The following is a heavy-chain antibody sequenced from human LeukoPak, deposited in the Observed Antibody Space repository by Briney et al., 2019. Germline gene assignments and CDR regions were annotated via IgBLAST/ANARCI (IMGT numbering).Heavy chain of an antibody. Sequence: GGSLRLSCAASGFTFSSYWMSWVRQAPGKGLEWVANIKQDGSEKYYVDSVKGRFTISRDNAKNSLYLQVNSLRAEDTAVYYCARDGSGWYVNYYGMDVWGQGTTVTVSS. V-gene: IGHV3-7*01. CDR1: GFTFSSYW. D-gene: IGHD6-19*01. CDR2: IKQDGSEK. J-gene: IGHJ6*02. CDR3: ARDGSGWYVNYYGMDV.